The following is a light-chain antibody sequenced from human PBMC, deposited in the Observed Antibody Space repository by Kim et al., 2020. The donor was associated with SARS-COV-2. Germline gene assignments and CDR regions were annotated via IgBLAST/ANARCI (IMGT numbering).Light chain of an antibody. CDR2: DAS. Sequence: LSPGARATLSCRASQSVSSYLAWYQHKPGQAPRLLISDASNRATGIPARFSGSGSGTDFILTISSLEPEDFAVYYCHQRNYWPYTFGEGTKLEI. CDR1: QSVSSY. J-gene: IGKJ2*01. V-gene: IGKV3-11*01. CDR3: HQRNYWPYT.